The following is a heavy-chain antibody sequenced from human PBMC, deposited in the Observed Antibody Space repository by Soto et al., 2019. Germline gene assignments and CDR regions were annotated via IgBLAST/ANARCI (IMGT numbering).Heavy chain of an antibody. J-gene: IGHJ4*02. D-gene: IGHD1-1*01. CDR2: INHSGST. V-gene: IGHV4-34*01. CDR1: GGSFSGYY. CDR3: ARLRAYWNLDY. Sequence: SETLSLTCAVYGGSFSGYYWSWIRQPPGKGLEWIGEINHSGSTNYNPSLKSRVTISVDTSKNQFSLKLSSVTAADTAVYYCARLRAYWNLDYWGQGTLVTVSS.